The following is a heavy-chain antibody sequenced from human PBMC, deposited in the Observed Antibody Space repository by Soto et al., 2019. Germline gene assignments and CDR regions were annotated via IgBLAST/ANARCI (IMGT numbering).Heavy chain of an antibody. V-gene: IGHV4-30-4*01. D-gene: IGHD4-17*01. J-gene: IGHJ2*01. CDR1: GGSISSGDYY. Sequence: QVQLQESGPGLVKPSQTLSLTCTVSGGSISSGDYYWRWIRQPPGPGLEWIGYIYYSGSTYYNPSLKSRGTISVDTSKNQFSLKLSSVTAADTAVYYCARGWRLRYWYFDLWGRGTLVTVSS. CDR3: ARGWRLRYWYFDL. CDR2: IYYSGST.